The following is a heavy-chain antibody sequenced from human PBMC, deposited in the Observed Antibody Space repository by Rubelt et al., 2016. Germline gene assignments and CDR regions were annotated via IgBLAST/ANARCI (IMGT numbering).Heavy chain of an antibody. D-gene: IGHD2-8*01. CDR3: ARARTGYCTNGVCSIDY. CDR2: INPNSGGT. V-gene: IGHV1-2*06. J-gene: IGHJ4*02. Sequence: LGGMGRINPNSGGTNYAQKFQGRVTMTRDTSISTAYMELSRLRSDDTAVYYCARARTGYCTNGVCSIDYWGQGTLVTVSS.